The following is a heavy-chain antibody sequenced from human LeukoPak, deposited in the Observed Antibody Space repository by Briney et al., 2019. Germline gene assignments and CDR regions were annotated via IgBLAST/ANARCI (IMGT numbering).Heavy chain of an antibody. CDR3: AKGEGGGLVRGGGDY. CDR2: ISYNGRNK. J-gene: IGHJ4*02. CDR1: EFSVGSNY. Sequence: GGSLRLSCAASEFSVGSNYMPWVRQAPGKGLEWVALISYNGRNKYYADSVKGRFTISRDNSKNTLYLQMNSLRVEDTAVYYCAKGEGGGLVRGGGDYWGQGTLVTVSS. D-gene: IGHD6-19*01. V-gene: IGHV3-30*18.